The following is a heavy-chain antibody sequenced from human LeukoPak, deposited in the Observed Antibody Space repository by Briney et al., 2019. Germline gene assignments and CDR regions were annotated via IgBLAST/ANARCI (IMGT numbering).Heavy chain of an antibody. CDR3: ARHRTTVVSSYDY. V-gene: IGHV4-4*02. Sequence: SGTLSLTCAVSGGSISSSNWRSWVRQPPGKGLEWIGEIYHSGSTNYNPSLKSRVTISVDKSKNQFSLKLSSVTAADTAVYYCARHRTTVVSSYDYWGQGTLVTVSS. J-gene: IGHJ4*02. D-gene: IGHD4-23*01. CDR1: GGSISSSNW. CDR2: IYHSGST.